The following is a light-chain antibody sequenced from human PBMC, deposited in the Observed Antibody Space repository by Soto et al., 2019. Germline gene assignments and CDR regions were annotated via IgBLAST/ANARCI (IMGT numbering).Light chain of an antibody. Sequence: EIVLTQSPGTLSLSPGVRATLSCRASESVSDNYLAWYQQRSGQAPRLVIYGASSRASAVPDRFSGSGSGADFTLTISRLEPEDFAVYYCQQYGSSPLTFGGGTKVEIK. CDR2: GAS. CDR3: QQYGSSPLT. CDR1: ESVSDNY. V-gene: IGKV3-20*01. J-gene: IGKJ4*01.